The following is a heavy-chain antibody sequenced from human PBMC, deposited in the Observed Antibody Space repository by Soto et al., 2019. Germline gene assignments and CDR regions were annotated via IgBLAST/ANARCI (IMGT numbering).Heavy chain of an antibody. CDR2: ISTYDDNT. Sequence: GASVKVSCKASGYTFFTYGITWVRQAPGQGLEWMGWISTYDDNTDYAQKLQGRVTMTTDTSTRTAYMELRSLRSDDTAVYYCARKSSSSSWFDPWGQGKLVTVSS. CDR1: GYTFFTYG. CDR3: ARKSSSSSWFDP. D-gene: IGHD6-6*01. V-gene: IGHV1-18*01. J-gene: IGHJ5*02.